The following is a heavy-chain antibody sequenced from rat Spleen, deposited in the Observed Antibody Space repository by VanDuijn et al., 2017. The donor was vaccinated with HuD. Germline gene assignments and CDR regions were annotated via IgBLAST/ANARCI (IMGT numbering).Heavy chain of an antibody. CDR1: GYSITSSY. CDR2: ISNSGST. CDR3: ARYEYYSSPFGY. D-gene: IGHD1-2*01. J-gene: IGHJ3*01. V-gene: IGHV3-1*01. Sequence: EVQPQESGPGLVKPSQSLSLTCSVTGYSITSSYKWNWIRKFPGNKMEWIGHISNSGSTSYNPSLKSRISITRDTSKNQFFLQLNSVTTEDTATYYCARYEYYSSPFGYWGQGTLVTVSS.